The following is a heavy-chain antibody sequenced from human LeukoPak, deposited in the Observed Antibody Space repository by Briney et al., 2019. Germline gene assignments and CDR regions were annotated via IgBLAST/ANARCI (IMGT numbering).Heavy chain of an antibody. CDR3: ARDQRRYCGGDCYSYFDY. V-gene: IGHV4-30-4*08. Sequence: SETLSLTCTVSGGSVSSGSYYWSWIRQPPGKGLEWIGYIYYSGSTYYNPSLKSRVTISVDTSKNQFSLKLSSVTAADTAVYYCARDQRRYCGGDCYSYFDYWGQGTLVTVSS. J-gene: IGHJ4*02. CDR1: GGSVSSGSYY. CDR2: IYYSGST. D-gene: IGHD2-21*02.